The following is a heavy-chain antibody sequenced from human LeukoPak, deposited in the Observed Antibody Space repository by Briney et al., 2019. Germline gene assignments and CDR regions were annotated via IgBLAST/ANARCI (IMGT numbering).Heavy chain of an antibody. J-gene: IGHJ4*02. CDR1: GFTFDDYS. D-gene: IGHD3-16*01. CDR3: AKDLGAGNSPLDH. Sequence: PGGSLRLSCAASGFTFDDYSIHWVRQVPGKGLEWVSSISWDSLSIVYSDSVKDRFTISRDNAKNLVFLHMNSLRPEDAAFYYCAKDLGAGNSPLDHWGPGTLVTVSS. CDR2: ISWDSLSI. V-gene: IGHV3-9*01.